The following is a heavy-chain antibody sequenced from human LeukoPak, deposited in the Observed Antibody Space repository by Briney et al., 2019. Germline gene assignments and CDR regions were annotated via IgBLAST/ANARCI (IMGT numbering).Heavy chain of an antibody. CDR1: GYTFTSYD. CDR3: ARGRPRNYYDSSGYYRGDAFDI. V-gene: IGHV1-8*03. J-gene: IGHJ3*02. CDR2: MNPNSGNT. D-gene: IGHD3-22*01. Sequence: ASVKVSCKASGYTFTSYDINWVRQATGQGLEWMGWMNPNSGNTGYAQKFQGRVTITRNTSISTAYMELSSLRSEDTAVYYCARGRPRNYYDSSGYYRGDAFDIWGQGTMVTVSS.